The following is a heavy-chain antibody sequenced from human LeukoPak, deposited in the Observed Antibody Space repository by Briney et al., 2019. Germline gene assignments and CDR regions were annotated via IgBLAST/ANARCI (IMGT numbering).Heavy chain of an antibody. CDR3: AKDNPIEEVPGLGPGQ. CDR2: ISHDGGNK. Sequence: GGSLRLSCAASGFTFSTYGMYWVRQPPGKGLEWVAVISHDGGNKFYADSVRGRFTISRDNSKNTLWLQMNSVRTEDTAVYYCAKDNPIEEVPGLGPGQWGQGTLVTVSS. D-gene: IGHD2-2*01. V-gene: IGHV3-30*18. CDR1: GFTFSTYG. J-gene: IGHJ4*02.